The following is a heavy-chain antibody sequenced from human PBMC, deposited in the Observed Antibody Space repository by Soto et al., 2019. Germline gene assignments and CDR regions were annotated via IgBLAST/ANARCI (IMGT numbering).Heavy chain of an antibody. D-gene: IGHD3-9*01. J-gene: IGHJ4*02. V-gene: IGHV4-34*01. CDR3: ARGMAEEQIFYYFDY. CDR1: GGSFSGYY. Sequence: SETLSLTCAVYGGSFSGYYWSWIRQPPGRGLESIGEINNTATTTYNPSLKSRVTISVDASKSQFYLKLSSVTAADTAVYYCARGMAEEQIFYYFDYWGQGALVTVSS. CDR2: INNTATT.